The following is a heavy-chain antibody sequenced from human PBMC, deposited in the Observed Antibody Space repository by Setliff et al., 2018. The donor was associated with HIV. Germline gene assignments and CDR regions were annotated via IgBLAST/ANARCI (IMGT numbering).Heavy chain of an antibody. J-gene: IGHJ2*01. D-gene: IGHD3-22*01. CDR1: GDTFNNYA. CDR3: ARDDHYYDMGSILSDWFFDV. Sequence: ASVKVSCKASGDTFNNYAINWVRQAPGQGLEWMGGVIPIFGSTTFAQKFQGRVTITADESKDTVEMELSSLTSEDTAVYYCARDDHYYDMGSILSDWFFDVWDRGTLVTVSS. V-gene: IGHV1-69*13. CDR2: VIPIFGST.